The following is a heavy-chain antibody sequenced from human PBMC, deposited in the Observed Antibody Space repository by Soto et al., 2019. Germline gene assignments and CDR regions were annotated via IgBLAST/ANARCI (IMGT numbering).Heavy chain of an antibody. D-gene: IGHD3-9*01. CDR1: GGSFSGYY. CDR2: INHSGST. V-gene: IGHV4-34*01. J-gene: IGHJ4*02. Sequence: PSETLSLTCAVYGGSFSGYYWSWIRQPPGKGLEWIGEINHSGSTNYNPSLKSRVTISVDTSKNQFSLKLSSVTAADTAVYYCASYILDGLTMSYYYFDYWGQGTLVTVSS. CDR3: ASYILDGLTMSYYYFDY.